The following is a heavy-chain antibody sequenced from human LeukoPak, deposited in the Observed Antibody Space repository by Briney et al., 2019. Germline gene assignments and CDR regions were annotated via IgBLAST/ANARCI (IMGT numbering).Heavy chain of an antibody. CDR1: GGSISSYY. CDR2: IYYSGST. Sequence: SETLSLTCTVSGGSISSYYWSWIRQPPGKGLEWIGYIYYSGSTNYNPSLKSRVTISVDTSKNQFSLKLSSVTAADTAVYYCARGRRWLQLRCFDLWGRGTLVTVSS. J-gene: IGHJ2*01. CDR3: ARGRRWLQLRCFDL. V-gene: IGHV4-59*01. D-gene: IGHD5-24*01.